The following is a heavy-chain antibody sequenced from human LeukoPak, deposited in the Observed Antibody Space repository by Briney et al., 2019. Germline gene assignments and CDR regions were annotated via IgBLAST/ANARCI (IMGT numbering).Heavy chain of an antibody. D-gene: IGHD3-10*01. CDR2: ISAYNGNT. V-gene: IGHV1-18*01. CDR1: GYTFTSYG. J-gene: IGHJ5*02. CDR3: ARLITMVRGVIINGWFDP. Sequence: GASVKVSCKASGYTFTSYGISWVRQAPGQGLEWMGWISAYNGNTNYAQKLQGRVTMTTDTSTSTAYMELRSLRSDDTAVYYCARLITMVRGVIINGWFDPWGQGTLVTVSS.